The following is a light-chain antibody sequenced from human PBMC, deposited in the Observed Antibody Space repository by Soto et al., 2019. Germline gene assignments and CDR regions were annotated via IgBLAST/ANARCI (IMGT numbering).Light chain of an antibody. CDR1: QSVSSTY. CDR3: QQYGGSRWT. V-gene: IGKV3-20*01. CDR2: GAS. J-gene: IGKJ1*01. Sequence: EIVLTQSPGTLSLSPGERATLSCRASQSVSSTYLAWYQQKPGQAPRLLIYGASHRATGIPDRFSGSGSGTGFTLTISRLEPEDFAVYYCQQYGGSRWTFGQGTRVDI.